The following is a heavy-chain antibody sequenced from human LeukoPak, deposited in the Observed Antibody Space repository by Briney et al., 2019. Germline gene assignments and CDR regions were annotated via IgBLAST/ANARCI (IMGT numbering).Heavy chain of an antibody. J-gene: IGHJ4*02. V-gene: IGHV3-74*01. Sequence: GGSLRLSCAASGFTFSNYWMHWVRQAPGKGLVWVSRINSDGINTSYADSVKGRFTISRDNAKNSLYLQMNSLRAEDTALYYCAKETFNYWGQGTLVTVSS. CDR1: GFTFSNYW. CDR3: AKETFNY. CDR2: INSDGINT.